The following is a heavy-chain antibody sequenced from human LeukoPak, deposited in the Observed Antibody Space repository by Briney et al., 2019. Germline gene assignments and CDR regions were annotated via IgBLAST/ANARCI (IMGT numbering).Heavy chain of an antibody. CDR3: ARRGTYYYGSGTIGDWFDP. J-gene: IGHJ5*02. V-gene: IGHV4-39*01. Sequence: SEILSLTCTVSGGSISSSSYYWGWIRQPPGKGLEWIGSIYYSGSTYYNPSLKSRVTISVDTSKNQFSLKLSSVTAADTAVYYCARRGTYYYGSGTIGDWFDPWGQGTLVTVSS. D-gene: IGHD3-10*01. CDR1: GGSISSSSYY. CDR2: IYYSGST.